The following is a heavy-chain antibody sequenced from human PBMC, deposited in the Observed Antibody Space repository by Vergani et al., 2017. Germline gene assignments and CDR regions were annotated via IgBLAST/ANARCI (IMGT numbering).Heavy chain of an antibody. CDR2: ISSSSSYI. CDR1: GFTFSSYS. D-gene: IGHD3-22*01. CDR3: ARDGTDIFVSSSDYSHLLYY. Sequence: EVQLVESGGGLVKPGGSLRLSCAASGFTFSSYSMNWVRQAPGKGLEWVSSISSSSSYIYYADSVKGRFTISRDNAKNSLYLQMNSLRAEDTAVYYCARDGTDIFVSSSDYSHLLYYWGQGILVTVSS. V-gene: IGHV3-21*01. J-gene: IGHJ4*02.